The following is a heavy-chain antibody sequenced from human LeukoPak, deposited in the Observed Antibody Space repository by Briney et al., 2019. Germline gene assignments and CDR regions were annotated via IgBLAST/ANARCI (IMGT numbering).Heavy chain of an antibody. CDR2: IWYDGSNK. CDR3: AREGFPPMYYFDY. V-gene: IGHV3-33*01. Sequence: RSGGSLRLSCAASGFTFSSYSMHWVRQAPGKGLEWVAVIWYDGSNKYYADSVKGRFTISRDNSKNTLYLQMNSLRAEDTAVYYCAREGFPPMYYFDYWGQGTLVTVSS. J-gene: IGHJ4*02. CDR1: GFTFSSYS.